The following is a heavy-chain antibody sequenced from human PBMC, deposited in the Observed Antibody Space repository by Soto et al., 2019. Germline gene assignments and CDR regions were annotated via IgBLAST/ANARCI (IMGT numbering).Heavy chain of an antibody. J-gene: IGHJ6*02. CDR1: GYTLTELS. CDR2: FDPEDGET. V-gene: IGHV1-24*01. Sequence: QVQLVQSGAEVQKPGASVKVSCKVSGYTLTELSMHWVRQAPGKGLEWMGGFDPEDGETIYAQKFQGRVTMTEDTSTDTAYMVLSSLRSEDTAVYYCAASNGYSSSSAYYYGMDVWGQGTTVTVSS. CDR3: AASNGYSSSSAYYYGMDV. D-gene: IGHD6-6*01.